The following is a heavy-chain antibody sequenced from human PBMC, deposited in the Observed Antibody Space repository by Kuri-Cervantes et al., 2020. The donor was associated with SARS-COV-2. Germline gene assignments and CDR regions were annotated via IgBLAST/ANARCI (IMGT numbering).Heavy chain of an antibody. V-gene: IGHV3-48*02. Sequence: GSLKISCADSGFTFSSYSMNWVRQAPGKGLEWVSYISSSSSTIYYADAVKGRFTISRDNAKNSLYLQMNSLRDEDTAVYYCSRTYYDILAGYCPFDYWGQGTLVTVSS. CDR1: GFTFSSYS. D-gene: IGHD3-9*01. CDR2: ISSSSSTI. CDR3: SRTYYDILAGYCPFDY. J-gene: IGHJ4*02.